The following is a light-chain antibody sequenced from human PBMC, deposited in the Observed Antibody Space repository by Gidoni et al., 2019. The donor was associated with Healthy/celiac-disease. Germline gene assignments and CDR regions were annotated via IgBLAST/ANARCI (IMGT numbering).Light chain of an antibody. CDR2: KAS. CDR1: QSISSW. CDR3: QQYNSYSWT. V-gene: IGKV1-5*03. J-gene: IGKJ1*01. Sequence: IQMTQSPSTLSGSVGDRVTITCRASQSISSWLAWYQQKPGKAPKRLIYKASSLESGVPSRFIGSGSVTEFTLTISSLQPDDFATYYCQQYNSYSWTFGQGTKVEIK.